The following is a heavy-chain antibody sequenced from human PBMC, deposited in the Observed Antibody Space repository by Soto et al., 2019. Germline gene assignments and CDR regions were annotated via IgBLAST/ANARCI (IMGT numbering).Heavy chain of an antibody. Sequence: ETLSLTCTVSGASISRYYWSWIRQSPGKGLEWIGYLYNTGSTIYNPSLKSRVTISVDTSKNQFSLKMNSVTAADTAVYYCARDLWGYCGTDCYPLDVWGQGTTVTVSS. J-gene: IGHJ6*02. CDR3: ARDLWGYCGTDCYPLDV. V-gene: IGHV4-59*01. CDR1: GASISRYY. CDR2: LYNTGST. D-gene: IGHD2-21*02.